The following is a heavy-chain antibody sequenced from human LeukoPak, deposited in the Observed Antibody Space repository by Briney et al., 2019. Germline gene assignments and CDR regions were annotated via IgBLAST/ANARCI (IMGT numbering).Heavy chain of an antibody. J-gene: IGHJ4*02. CDR2: INHSGST. D-gene: IGHD6-19*01. Sequence: TASETLSLTCTVSGGSISSSSYYWGWIRQPPGKGLEWIGEINHSGSTNYNPSLKSRVTISVDTSKNQFSLKLSSVTAADTAVYYCARGLMAGPFDYWGQGTLVTVSS. V-gene: IGHV4-39*07. CDR3: ARGLMAGPFDY. CDR1: GGSISSSSYY.